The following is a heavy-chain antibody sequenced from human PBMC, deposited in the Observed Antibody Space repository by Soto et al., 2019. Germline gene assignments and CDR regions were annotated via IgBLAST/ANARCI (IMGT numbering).Heavy chain of an antibody. CDR2: ISYESIST. V-gene: IGHV3-30*03. D-gene: IGHD2-15*01. CDR1: TLTFSTYG. CDR3: GREAGCSGDICNFYFDY. Sequence: PGGSLRLSCVASTLTFSTYGMHWVRQAPGKGLEWVAVISYESISTVYRDSVRGRFTISRDNSKNTLYLQMNSLTTEDTAVYYFGREAGCSGDICNFYFDYGGQGTRVTVSS. J-gene: IGHJ4*02.